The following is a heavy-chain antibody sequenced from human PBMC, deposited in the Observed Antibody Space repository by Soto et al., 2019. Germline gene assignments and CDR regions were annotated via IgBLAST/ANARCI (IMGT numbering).Heavy chain of an antibody. V-gene: IGHV4-30-4*01. D-gene: IGHD3-10*01. Sequence: SGTLSLTCTVSGDSISSGAHYWSWIRQSPGKGLEWIGYIYYSGTSSYNPSLNDRMTISLAISKNRFSLKLTSVTSADTAVYFCARMAYFGSGKPNDYWGQGAMVTVSS. CDR2: IYYSGTS. J-gene: IGHJ4*02. CDR3: ARMAYFGSGKPNDY. CDR1: GDSISSGAHY.